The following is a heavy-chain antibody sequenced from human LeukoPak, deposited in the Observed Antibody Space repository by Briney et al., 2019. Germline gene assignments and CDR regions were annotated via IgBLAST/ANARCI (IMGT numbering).Heavy chain of an antibody. J-gene: IGHJ5*02. CDR2: MHHSGRT. D-gene: IGHD2-2*01. CDR1: GASISSTNW. Sequence: SETLSLTCAITGASISSTNWWIWVRQPPGKGLEWSGEMHHSGRTNYNPSLKSRITISVDKSKNQVFLRLNSVAAADTALYYCARAQEGCSRASCYLEPWGQGTLVTVSS. CDR3: ARAQEGCSRASCYLEP. V-gene: IGHV4-4*02.